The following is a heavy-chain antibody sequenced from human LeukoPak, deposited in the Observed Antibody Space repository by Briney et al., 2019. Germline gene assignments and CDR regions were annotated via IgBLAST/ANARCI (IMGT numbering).Heavy chain of an antibody. CDR1: GFTFSSYA. Sequence: QPGGSLRLSCAASGFTFSSYAMSWVRQAPGKGLEWVSYISSSSSYTNYADSVKGRFTTSRDNARNSLYLQMNSLGAEDTAVYYCARDYYDSSGFSNGVIDHWGQGTLVTVSS. CDR2: ISSSSSYT. J-gene: IGHJ4*02. D-gene: IGHD3-22*01. CDR3: ARDYYDSSGFSNGVIDH. V-gene: IGHV3-48*04.